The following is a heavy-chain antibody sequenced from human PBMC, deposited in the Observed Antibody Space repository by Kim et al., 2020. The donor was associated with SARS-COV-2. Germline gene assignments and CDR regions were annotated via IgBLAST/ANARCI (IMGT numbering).Heavy chain of an antibody. CDR3: AKDDSKSEWSDIYNWFDP. J-gene: IGHJ5*02. Sequence: GGSLRLSCAASGFTFSSYAMSWVRQAPGKGLEWVSAISGSGGSTYYADSVKGRFTISRDNSKNTLYLQMNSLRAEDTAVYYCAKDDSKSEWSDIYNWFDPWGQGTLVTVSS. CDR1: GFTFSSYA. D-gene: IGHD3-22*01. CDR2: ISGSGGST. V-gene: IGHV3-23*01.